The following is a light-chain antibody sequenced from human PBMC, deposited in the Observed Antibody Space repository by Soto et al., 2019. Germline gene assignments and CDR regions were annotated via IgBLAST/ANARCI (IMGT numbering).Light chain of an antibody. J-gene: IGKJ2*01. CDR3: LQDYDFPYT. Sequence: EIVMTQSPATLSVSPGDGATLSCRASQSISSHLGWYQQKPGQAPRLLIYAASIRATGVPDRFSGSGSGAEFTLTISSLQSEDVATYFCLQDYDFPYTFGQGTKLEI. CDR1: QSISSH. V-gene: IGKV3-15*01. CDR2: AAS.